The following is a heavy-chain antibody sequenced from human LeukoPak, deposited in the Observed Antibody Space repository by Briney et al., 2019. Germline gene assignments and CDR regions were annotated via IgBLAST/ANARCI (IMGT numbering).Heavy chain of an antibody. CDR2: INPSGGST. CDR3: ARDWNDILTGYYRTRPTSYYFDY. CDR1: GYTFTSYY. Sequence: WASVEVSCKASGYTFTSYYMHWVRQAPGQGLEWMGIINPSGGSTSYAQKFQGRVTMTRDTSTSTVYMELSSLRSEDTAVYYCARDWNDILTGYYRTRPTSYYFDYWGQGTLVTVSS. J-gene: IGHJ4*02. D-gene: IGHD3-9*01. V-gene: IGHV1-46*01.